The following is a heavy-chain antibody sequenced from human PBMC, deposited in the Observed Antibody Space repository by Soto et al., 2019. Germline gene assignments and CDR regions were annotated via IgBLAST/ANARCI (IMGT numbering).Heavy chain of an antibody. CDR3: ARVIPAAGNNWFDP. CDR2: IYYSGST. Sequence: SESLSLTCTVSGGSISSYYWSWIRQPPGKGLEWIGYIYYSGSTNYNPSLKSRVTISVDTSKNQFSLKLSSVTAADTAVYYCARVIPAAGNNWFDPWGQGTLVTVSS. CDR1: GGSISSYY. J-gene: IGHJ5*02. V-gene: IGHV4-59*01. D-gene: IGHD6-13*01.